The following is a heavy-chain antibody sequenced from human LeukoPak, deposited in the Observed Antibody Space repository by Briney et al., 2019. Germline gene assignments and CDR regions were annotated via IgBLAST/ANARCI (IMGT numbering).Heavy chain of an antibody. CDR3: ARGRNSGYGGYYYYYYMDV. J-gene: IGHJ6*03. D-gene: IGHD5-12*01. CDR1: GYTFTSYG. CDR2: ISAYNGNT. V-gene: IGHV1-18*01. Sequence: ASVKVSCKASGYTFTSYGISWVRQAPGQGLEWMGWISAYNGNTNYAQKLQGRVTMTTDTSTSTAYMELRSLRSDDTAVYYCARGRNSGYGGYYYYYYMDVWGKGTTVTVSS.